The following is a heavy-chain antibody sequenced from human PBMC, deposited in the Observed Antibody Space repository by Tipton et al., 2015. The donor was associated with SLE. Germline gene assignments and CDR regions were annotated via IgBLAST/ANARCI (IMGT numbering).Heavy chain of an antibody. D-gene: IGHD3-3*01. CDR3: ARELEGADY. CDR2: ITGSGAIT. V-gene: IGHV3-23*01. CDR1: GFTFSNYV. J-gene: IGHJ4*02. Sequence: SLRLSCVGSGFTFSNYVMTWVRQAPGKGLEWVSGITGSGAITYYADSVKGRFTISRDNSKNTLYLQMNSLRAEDTAIYYCARELEGADYWGQGTLVTVSS.